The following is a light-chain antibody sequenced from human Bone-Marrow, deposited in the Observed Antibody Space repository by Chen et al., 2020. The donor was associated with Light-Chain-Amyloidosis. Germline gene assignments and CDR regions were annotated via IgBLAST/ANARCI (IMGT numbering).Light chain of an antibody. CDR1: NIRSTS. Sequence: SYVLPQPSSVSVAPGQTATIACGGNNIRSTSVHWYQQTTGQAPLLVVYDDSDRPSGIPERLTGSNSGNTATLTISRVEAGDEADYYCQVWDRSSDRPLFGGGTKLTVL. J-gene: IGLJ3*02. CDR3: QVWDRSSDRPL. V-gene: IGLV3-21*02. CDR2: DDS.